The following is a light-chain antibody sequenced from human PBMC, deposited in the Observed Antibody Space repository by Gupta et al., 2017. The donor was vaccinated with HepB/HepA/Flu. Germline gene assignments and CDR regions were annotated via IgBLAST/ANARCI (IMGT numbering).Light chain of an antibody. J-gene: IGLJ2*01. CDR2: RDS. Sequence: SYELTQPPPVSVALGQPARISSGGNNIGSKNVHWYQQKPGQAPVLVIYRDSNRPSGIPERFSGSNSGNTATLTSSRAQAGDEADYYCQVWDSSTGGVVFGGGTKLTVL. CDR3: QVWDSSTGGVV. CDR1: NIGSKN. V-gene: IGLV3-9*01.